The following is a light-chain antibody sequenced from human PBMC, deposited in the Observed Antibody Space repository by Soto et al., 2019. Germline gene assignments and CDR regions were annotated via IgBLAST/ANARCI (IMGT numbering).Light chain of an antibody. V-gene: IGKV1-33*01. CDR2: EAS. CDR1: QDIINS. J-gene: IGKJ4*01. CDR3: QQYDTLVT. Sequence: DIQMTQSPSSLSASVGDIVTITFQATQDIINSLSWFQQKSGKTPKLLIYEASNLETGVPSRFSGSGSGTDFTFTNRSLQPYDIATYYGQQYDTLVTFGGGTKVDIK.